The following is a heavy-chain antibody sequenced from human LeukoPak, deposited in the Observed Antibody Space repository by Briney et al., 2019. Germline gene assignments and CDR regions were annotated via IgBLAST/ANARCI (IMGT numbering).Heavy chain of an antibody. Sequence: NPSETLSLTCSVSDYSIRSGFYWGWIRQPPGKGLEWIGTIYHSGDTYDNPSLKSRVTISVDTSMNQFSLKLSSVTAADTAVYYCARDPTFGYSSSWGQGTLVTVSS. V-gene: IGHV4-38-2*02. J-gene: IGHJ4*02. CDR2: IYHSGDT. CDR1: DYSIRSGFY. CDR3: ARDPTFGYSSS. D-gene: IGHD6-13*01.